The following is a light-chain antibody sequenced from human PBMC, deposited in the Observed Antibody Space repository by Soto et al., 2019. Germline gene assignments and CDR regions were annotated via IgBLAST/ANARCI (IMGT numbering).Light chain of an antibody. Sequence: EVVLTQYPGTLSLSPGERATLSCRTSQSISTTYLAWYQQKPGQAPSLLMSRTSRRATGIPDRFRGSGSGTDFTLSISRLEPEDFAVYYCQHYGDSAPFTFGPGTKVDVK. V-gene: IGKV3-20*01. J-gene: IGKJ3*01. CDR1: QSISTTY. CDR3: QHYGDSAPFT. CDR2: RTS.